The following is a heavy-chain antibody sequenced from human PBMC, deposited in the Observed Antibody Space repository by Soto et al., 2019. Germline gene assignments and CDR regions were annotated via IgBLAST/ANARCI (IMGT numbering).Heavy chain of an antibody. V-gene: IGHV4-39*01. Sequence: SETLSLTCTVSDDSIRRSAYYWGWIRQPPGKGLEWIGSIYFTGSTYYRPSLKSRVTISVDTSENQFSLRLASVTAAATAVYYCARYPPTHSDTIYWGQGTLVTVSS. CDR1: DDSIRRSAYY. J-gene: IGHJ4*02. CDR2: IYFTGST. D-gene: IGHD3-22*01. CDR3: ARYPPTHSDTIY.